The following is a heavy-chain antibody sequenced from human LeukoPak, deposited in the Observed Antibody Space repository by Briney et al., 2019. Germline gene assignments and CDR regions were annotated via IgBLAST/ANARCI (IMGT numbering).Heavy chain of an antibody. V-gene: IGHV3-48*01. CDR2: IGTSSTTI. CDR3: ARQPYCSSTSCYFDY. Sequence: HPGGSLRLSCAASGFTFSSYTMNWVRQPPGKGLEWVSNIGTSSTTIYYADSVKGRFTISRDNAKNSLYLQMNSLRAEDTAVYYCARQPYCSSTSCYFDYWGQGTLVTVSS. D-gene: IGHD2-2*01. CDR1: GFTFSSYT. J-gene: IGHJ4*02.